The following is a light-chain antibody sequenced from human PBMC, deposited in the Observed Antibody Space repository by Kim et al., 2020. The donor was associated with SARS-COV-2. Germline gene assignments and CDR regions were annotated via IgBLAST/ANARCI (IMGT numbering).Light chain of an antibody. CDR1: QSIGSNY. Sequence: EIMLTQSPGTLSLSPGERATLSCRASQSIGSNYLAWYQQKPGQAPRLLIYGASTRATGIPDRFTGSWSGTDFTLAISRLEPEGFAVYSCQQYGTSPLYSFGRGTKLEI. CDR3: QQYGTSPLYS. V-gene: IGKV3-20*01. J-gene: IGKJ2*01. CDR2: GAS.